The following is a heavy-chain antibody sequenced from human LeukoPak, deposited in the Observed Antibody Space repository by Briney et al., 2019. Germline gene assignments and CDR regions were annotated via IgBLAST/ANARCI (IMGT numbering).Heavy chain of an antibody. J-gene: IGHJ4*02. Sequence: SETLSLTCAVYGGSFSGYYWSWIRQPPGKGLEWIGEINHRGSTNYNPSLKSRVTISVDTSKNQFSLKLSSVTAADTAVYYCARGGPTRDGSCFTVWGQGTLVTVSS. CDR3: ARGGPTRDGSCFTV. V-gene: IGHV4-34*01. CDR1: GGSFSGYY. CDR2: INHRGST. D-gene: IGHD2-15*01.